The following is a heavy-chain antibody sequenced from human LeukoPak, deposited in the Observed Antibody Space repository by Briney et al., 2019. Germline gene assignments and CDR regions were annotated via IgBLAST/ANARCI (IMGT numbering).Heavy chain of an antibody. D-gene: IGHD2-2*02. V-gene: IGHV4-34*01. CDR1: GGSISSYY. Sequence: SSETLSLTCTVSGGSISSYYWSWIRQPPGKGLEWIGEINHSGSTNYNPSLKSRVTISVDTSKNQFSLKLSSVTAADTAVYYCASPVYPGPQYFQHWGQGTLVTVSS. CDR2: INHSGST. CDR3: ASPVYPGPQYFQH. J-gene: IGHJ1*01.